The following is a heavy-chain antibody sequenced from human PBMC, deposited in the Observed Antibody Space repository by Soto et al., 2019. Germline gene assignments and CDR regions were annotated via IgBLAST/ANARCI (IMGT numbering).Heavy chain of an antibody. Sequence: TLSLTCAVSGGSISSGGYSWSWIRQPPGKGLEWIGYIYHSGSTYYNPSLKSRVTISVDRSKNQFSLKLSSVTAADTAVYYCARADNWNWFDPWGQGTLVTVSS. V-gene: IGHV4-30-2*01. CDR1: GGSISSGGYS. J-gene: IGHJ5*02. CDR3: ARADNWNWFDP. D-gene: IGHD3-9*01. CDR2: IYHSGST.